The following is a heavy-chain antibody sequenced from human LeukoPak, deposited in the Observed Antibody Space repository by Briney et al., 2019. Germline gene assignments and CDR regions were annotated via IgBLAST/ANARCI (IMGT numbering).Heavy chain of an antibody. Sequence: ASVKVSCKASGCTFTGYYIHWVRQAPGQGLEWMGWIKPSSGGTNYAQNFQGRVTMTRDTSINTAYMELSRLRPDDTAVYYCARGYSSGWYNYWGQGTLVTVSS. V-gene: IGHV1-2*02. CDR3: ARGYSSGWYNY. CDR2: IKPSSGGT. D-gene: IGHD6-19*01. CDR1: GCTFTGYY. J-gene: IGHJ4*02.